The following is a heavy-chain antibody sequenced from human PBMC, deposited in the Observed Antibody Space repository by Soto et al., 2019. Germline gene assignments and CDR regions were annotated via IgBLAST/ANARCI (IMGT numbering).Heavy chain of an antibody. CDR3: AKGLVATPDVDY. Sequence: GGSLKLSCAASGFTFSSYAMSWVRQAPGKGLAWVSAISGSGGSTCYADSVKGRFSIARDNSKNTLYLQMNSLRAEDTAVYYCAKGLVATPDVDYWGQGTLVTVSS. J-gene: IGHJ4*02. V-gene: IGHV3-23*01. D-gene: IGHD5-12*01. CDR1: GFTFSSYA. CDR2: ISGSGGST.